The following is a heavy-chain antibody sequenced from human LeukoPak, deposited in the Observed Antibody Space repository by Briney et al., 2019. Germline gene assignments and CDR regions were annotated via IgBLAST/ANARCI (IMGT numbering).Heavy chain of an antibody. D-gene: IGHD3-10*01. CDR3: ARQRQRIYSFDY. CDR1: GGSISSSDYY. J-gene: IGHJ4*02. Sequence: SQTLSLTCTVSGGSISSSDYYWSWIRQPPGKGLEWIGYISYSGSTYYNPSLKSRFTISVDTSKNQFSLKLSSVTAADTAVYFCARQRQRIYSFDYWGQGTLVTVSS. V-gene: IGHV4-30-4*01. CDR2: ISYSGST.